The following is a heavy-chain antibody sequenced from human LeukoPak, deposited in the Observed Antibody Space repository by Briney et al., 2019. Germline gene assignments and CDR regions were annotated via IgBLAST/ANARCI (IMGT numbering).Heavy chain of an antibody. CDR1: GGSFSNHY. V-gene: IGHV4-34*01. Sequence: SETLSLTCTVYGGSFSNHYWTWIRQTPGKGLEWIGEICHTGYITNYNWSLKSQVTISVDSSKKQFSLKVTSVTAADTGVYYCAGVPDITARPCDSWGPGILVTVS. D-gene: IGHD2-21*02. CDR2: ICHTGYIT. CDR3: AGVPDITARPCDS. J-gene: IGHJ4*02.